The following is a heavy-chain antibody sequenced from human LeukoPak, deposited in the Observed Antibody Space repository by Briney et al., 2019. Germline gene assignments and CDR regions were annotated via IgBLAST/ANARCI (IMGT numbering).Heavy chain of an antibody. V-gene: IGHV3-11*05. J-gene: IGHJ4*02. Sequence: GGSLRLSCAASGFTFSDYYMSWIRQAPGKGLEWVSYISSSSSYTNYADSVKGRFTISRDNAKNSLYLQMNSLRAEDTAVYYCARVQGSWSYFRYYFDYWGQGTLVTVSS. D-gene: IGHD3-10*01. CDR3: ARVQGSWSYFRYYFDY. CDR1: GFTFSDYY. CDR2: ISSSSSYT.